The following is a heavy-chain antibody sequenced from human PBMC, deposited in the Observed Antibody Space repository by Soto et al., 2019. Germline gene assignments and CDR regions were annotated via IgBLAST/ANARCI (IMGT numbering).Heavy chain of an antibody. V-gene: IGHV3-23*01. CDR3: AKGVGFWYYYGMDV. J-gene: IGHJ6*02. CDR1: GFTFSSYA. CDR2: ISGSGGST. D-gene: IGHD2-15*01. Sequence: GGSLRLSCAASGFTFSSYAMSWVRQAPGKGLEWVSSISGSGGSTSYADSVKGRFTISRDKSKNTPYLQMNSLRAEDTAVYYCAKGVGFWYYYGMDVWGQGTTVTVSS.